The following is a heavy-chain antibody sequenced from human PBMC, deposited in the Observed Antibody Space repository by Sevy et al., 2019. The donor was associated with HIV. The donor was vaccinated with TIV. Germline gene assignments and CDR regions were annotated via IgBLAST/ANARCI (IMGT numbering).Heavy chain of an antibody. Sequence: GGSLRLSCAASGFTFSNYAMSWVRQAPGKGLEWVSTITSAANIYYADSAKGRFTISSDNAKNTLYMQVNSLRAEDTAVYFCAKIDSSSWSFDYWGQGTLVTVSS. D-gene: IGHD6-13*01. CDR2: ITSAANI. CDR1: GFTFSNYA. J-gene: IGHJ4*02. V-gene: IGHV3-23*01. CDR3: AKIDSSSWSFDY.